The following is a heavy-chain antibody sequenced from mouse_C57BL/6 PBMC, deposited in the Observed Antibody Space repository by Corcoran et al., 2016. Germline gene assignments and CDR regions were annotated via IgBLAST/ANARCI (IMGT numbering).Heavy chain of an antibody. CDR3: ARGVPDGYFDY. D-gene: IGHD2-3*01. CDR2: ISYDGSN. Sequence: DVQLQESGPGLVKPSQSLSLTCSVTDYSITSGYYWNWIRQFPGNKLEWMGYISYDGSNNYNPSLKNRISTTRDTSKNQFFLKLNSVTTEDTATYYCARGVPDGYFDYWGQGTTLTVSS. J-gene: IGHJ2*01. CDR1: DYSITSGYY. V-gene: IGHV3-6*01.